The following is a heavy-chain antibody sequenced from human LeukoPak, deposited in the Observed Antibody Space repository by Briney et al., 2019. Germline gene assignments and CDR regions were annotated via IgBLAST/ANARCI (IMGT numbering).Heavy chain of an antibody. D-gene: IGHD3-3*01. V-gene: IGHV1-69*06. CDR1: GGTFSSYA. Sequence: ASVKVSCKASGGTFSSYAISWVRQAPGQGLEWMRGIIPIFGTANYAQKFQGRVTITADKSTSTAYMELSSLRSEDTAVYYCASFSGYDFWSGYYGYYYYYMDVWGKGTTVTVSS. CDR3: ASFSGYDFWSGYYGYYYYYMDV. J-gene: IGHJ6*03. CDR2: IIPIFGTA.